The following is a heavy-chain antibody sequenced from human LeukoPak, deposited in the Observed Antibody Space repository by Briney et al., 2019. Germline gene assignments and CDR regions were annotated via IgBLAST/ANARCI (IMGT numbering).Heavy chain of an antibody. V-gene: IGHV4-4*07. J-gene: IGHJ4*02. CDR3: ARDCGRCGGDSFDY. D-gene: IGHD2-21*01. CDR2: IYTSGST. Sequence: SETLSPTCTVSGGSISSYYWSWIRQPAGKGLEWIGRIYTSGSTNYNPSLKSRVTMSVDTSKNQFSLKLSSVTAADTAVYYCARDCGRCGGDSFDYWGQGTLVTVSS. CDR1: GGSISSYY.